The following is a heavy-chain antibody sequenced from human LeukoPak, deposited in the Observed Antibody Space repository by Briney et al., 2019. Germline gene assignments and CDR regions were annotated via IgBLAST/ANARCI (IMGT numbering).Heavy chain of an antibody. CDR3: ARGRYSSGWYGGLSWFDP. CDR2: IYHSGST. V-gene: IGHV4-4*02. Sequence: SETLSLTCAVSGGSISSSNWWSWVRQPPGKGLEWIGEIYHSGSTNYNPSLKSRVTISVDKSKNQFSLKLSSVTAADTAVYYCARGRYSSGWYGGLSWFDPWGQGTLVTVSS. J-gene: IGHJ5*02. CDR1: GGSISSSNW. D-gene: IGHD6-19*01.